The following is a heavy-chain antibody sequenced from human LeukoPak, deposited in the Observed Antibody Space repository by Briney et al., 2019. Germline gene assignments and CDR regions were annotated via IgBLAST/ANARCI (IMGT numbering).Heavy chain of an antibody. CDR3: AKNIWTEMATIYYYMDV. J-gene: IGHJ6*03. Sequence: PSGGSLRLSCAASGFTFSSYAMSWVRQAPGKGLEWVSAISGSAYSTYYADSVKVRFTISRDNSKTPMYLQMNSLRAEDTAVYYCAKNIWTEMATIYYYMDVWGKGTTVTVSS. CDR2: ISGSAYST. D-gene: IGHD5-24*01. CDR1: GFTFSSYA. V-gene: IGHV3-23*01.